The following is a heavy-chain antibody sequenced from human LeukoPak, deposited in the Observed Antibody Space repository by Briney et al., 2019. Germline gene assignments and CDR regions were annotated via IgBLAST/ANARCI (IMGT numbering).Heavy chain of an antibody. CDR3: ARESDYAPTTMSD. V-gene: IGHV7-4-1*02. CDR1: RYIFTDCY. J-gene: IGHJ4*02. Sequence: ASVKVSCKPSRYIFTDCYIHWVRQAPGQGLEWMGWINTNTGNPTYAQGFTGRFDFSLDTSVSTAYLQISSLKAEDTAVYYCARESDYAPTTMSDWGQGTLVTVSS. CDR2: INTNTGNP. D-gene: IGHD3-16*01.